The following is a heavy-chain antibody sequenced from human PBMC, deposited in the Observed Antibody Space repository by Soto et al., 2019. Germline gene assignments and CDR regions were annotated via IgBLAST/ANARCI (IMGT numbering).Heavy chain of an antibody. CDR1: GYTFTSYD. D-gene: IGHD3-10*01. CDR3: ARQLLAGSGSYYTIDYYYGMDV. Sequence: ASVKVSCKASGYTFTSYDINWVRQATGQGLEWMGWMNPNSGNTGYPQRFQGRVTMTRNTSISTAYLQWSSLKASDTAMYYCARQLLAGSGSYYTIDYYYGMDVWGQGTTVTVSS. J-gene: IGHJ6*02. V-gene: IGHV1-8*01. CDR2: MNPNSGNT.